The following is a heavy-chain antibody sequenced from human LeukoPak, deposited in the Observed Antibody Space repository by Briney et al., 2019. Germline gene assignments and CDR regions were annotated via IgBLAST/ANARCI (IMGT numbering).Heavy chain of an antibody. CDR3: ATDYASYHDYYYMDV. V-gene: IGHV1-24*01. CDR2: FDPEDGET. J-gene: IGHJ6*03. Sequence: GASVKVSCKVSGYTLTELSMHWVRQAPGKGLEWMGGFDPEDGETIYAQKFQGRVTMTEDTSTDTAYMELSSLRSEDTAVYYCATDYASYHDYYYMDVWGKGTTVTVSS. D-gene: IGHD3-16*01. CDR1: GYTLTELS.